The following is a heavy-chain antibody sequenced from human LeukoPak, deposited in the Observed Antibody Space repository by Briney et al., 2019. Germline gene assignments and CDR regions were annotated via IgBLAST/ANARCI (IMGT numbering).Heavy chain of an antibody. V-gene: IGHV3-21*01. CDR3: ARAERGYYYGMDV. CDR2: ISSSSSYI. J-gene: IGHJ6*02. Sequence: GGSLRLSCAASGFTFSSYSMNWVRQAPGKGLEWVSSISSSSSYIYYADSVKGRFTISRDNAKNSLYLQMNSLRAEDTAVYYCARAERGYYYGMDVWGQGTTVTVSS. D-gene: IGHD3-10*01. CDR1: GFTFSSYS.